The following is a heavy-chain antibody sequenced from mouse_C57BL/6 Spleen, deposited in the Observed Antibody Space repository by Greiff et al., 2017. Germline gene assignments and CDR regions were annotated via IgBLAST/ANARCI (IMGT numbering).Heavy chain of an antibody. V-gene: IGHV10-1*01. D-gene: IGHD4-1*01. J-gene: IGHJ4*01. CDR2: IRSKSNNYAT. Sequence: EVKLVESGGGLVQPKGSLKLSCAASGFSFNTYAMNWVRQAPGKGLEWVARIRSKSNNYATYYADSVKDRFTISRDDSESMLYLQMNNLKTEDTAMYYCVSMDWDAMDYWGQGTSVTVSS. CDR3: VSMDWDAMDY. CDR1: GFSFNTYA.